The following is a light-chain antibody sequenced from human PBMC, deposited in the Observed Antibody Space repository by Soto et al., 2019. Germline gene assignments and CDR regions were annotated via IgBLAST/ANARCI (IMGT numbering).Light chain of an antibody. CDR1: QSVSSN. Sequence: EIVMTQSPATLSVSPGERATLSCRTSQSVSSNLAWYQQKPGQAPRLLIYGASTRATGIPARFSGSGSGTEFTLTISSLQSEDFAVYYCQQYNNWPPVTFGPGTKVDIK. CDR3: QQYNNWPPVT. J-gene: IGKJ3*01. V-gene: IGKV3-15*01. CDR2: GAS.